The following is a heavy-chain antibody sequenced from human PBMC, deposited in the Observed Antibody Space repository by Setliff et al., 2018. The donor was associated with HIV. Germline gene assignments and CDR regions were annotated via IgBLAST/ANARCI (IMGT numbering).Heavy chain of an antibody. Sequence: PSETLSLTCTVSGDSIRGYYWSWIRQPPGQGLEWMGYVFYTGFAAYNPPLKSRLTISVDTSKSQFSLTLTSVTAADTAVYYCARQMPIPGIAITPVDYWGQGALVTVSS. D-gene: IGHD5-12*01. CDR2: VFYTGFA. CDR1: GDSIRGYY. CDR3: ARQMPIPGIAITPVDY. J-gene: IGHJ4*02. V-gene: IGHV4-59*08.